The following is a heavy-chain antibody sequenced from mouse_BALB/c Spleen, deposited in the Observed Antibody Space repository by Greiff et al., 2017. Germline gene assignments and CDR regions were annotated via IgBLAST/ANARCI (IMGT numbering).Heavy chain of an antibody. CDR1: GFTFSDYY. Sequence: EVQRVESGGGLVKPGGSLKLSCAASGFTFSDYYMYWVRQTPEKRLEWVATISDGGSYTYYPDSVKGRFTISRDNAKNNLYLQMSSLKSEDTALYYSARDPNYYGNYPYAMDYWGQGTSVTVSS. D-gene: IGHD2-1*01. V-gene: IGHV5-4*02. CDR2: ISDGGSYT. CDR3: ARDPNYYGNYPYAMDY. J-gene: IGHJ4*01.